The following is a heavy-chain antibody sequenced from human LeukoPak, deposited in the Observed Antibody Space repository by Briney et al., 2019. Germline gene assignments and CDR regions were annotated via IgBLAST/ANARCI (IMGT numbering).Heavy chain of an antibody. Sequence: SQTLSLTCTVSGGSISSGSYYWSWIRQPAGKGLEWIGRIYTSGSTNYNPSLKSRVTISVDTSKNQFSLKLSSVTAADTAVYYCARSLPNDYIDRGELSWFDPWGQGTLVTVSS. CDR1: GGSISSGSYY. CDR3: ARSLPNDYIDRGELSWFDP. V-gene: IGHV4-61*02. J-gene: IGHJ5*02. CDR2: IYTSGST. D-gene: IGHD4-11*01.